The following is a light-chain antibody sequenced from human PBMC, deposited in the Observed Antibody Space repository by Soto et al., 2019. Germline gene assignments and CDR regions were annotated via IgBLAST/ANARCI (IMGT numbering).Light chain of an antibody. V-gene: IGLV1-51*01. CDR3: GSWDSSLSAYV. J-gene: IGLJ1*01. CDR2: DDD. CDR1: SSNIGGNS. Sequence: QSVLRQPPSVSAAPGQRVTISCSGSSSNIGGNSVSWYQQLPGTAPKLLIYDDDKRPSGIPDRFSGSKSGTSATLGITGFQTGDEADHYCGSWDSSLSAYVFGTGTKV.